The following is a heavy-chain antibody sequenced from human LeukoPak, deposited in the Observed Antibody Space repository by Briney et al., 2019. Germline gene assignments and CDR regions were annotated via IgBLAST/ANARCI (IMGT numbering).Heavy chain of an antibody. CDR3: AKECVWFGESNPFDY. V-gene: IGHV3-7*01. J-gene: IGHJ4*02. Sequence: GGALRLSCAASGVTFSTYWMGWVRQAPGKGLEWGAHIKEDGSEIYYVDSVKGRFTISRDNAKNSLYLQMNSLRAEDTAVYYCAKECVWFGESNPFDYWGQGTLVTVSS. CDR1: GVTFSTYW. CDR2: IKEDGSEI. D-gene: IGHD3-10*01.